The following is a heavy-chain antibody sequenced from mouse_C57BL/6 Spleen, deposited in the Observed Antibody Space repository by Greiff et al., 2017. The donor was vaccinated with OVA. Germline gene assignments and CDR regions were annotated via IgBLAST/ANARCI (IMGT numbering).Heavy chain of an antibody. J-gene: IGHJ4*01. CDR2: IHPNTGST. D-gene: IGHD1-1*01. CDR1: GYTFTSYW. Sequence: QVQLQQPGAELVKPGASVTLSCKASGYTFTSYWMHWVKQRPGHGLECIGMIHPNTGSTNYNATFTSKAPLTVDNSSSTAYMQLSSLKSEDSAVYYCARGYYGENWGQGTSVTVAS. CDR3: ARGYYGEN. V-gene: IGHV1-64*01.